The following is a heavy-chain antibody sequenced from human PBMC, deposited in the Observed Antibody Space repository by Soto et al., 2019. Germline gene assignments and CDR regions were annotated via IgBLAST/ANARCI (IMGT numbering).Heavy chain of an antibody. V-gene: IGHV3-23*01. CDR1: GFTFSSYA. CDR3: AKDHRSSGSGSYSEFDY. Sequence: GGSLRLSCASSGFTFSSYAMSWVRQAPGKGLEWVSAISGSGVNTYYADSVKGRFTISRDSSKNTLYLQMNSLRAEDTAVYYCAKDHRSSGSGSYSEFDYWGQGTLVTVSS. J-gene: IGHJ4*02. D-gene: IGHD3-10*01. CDR2: ISGSGVNT.